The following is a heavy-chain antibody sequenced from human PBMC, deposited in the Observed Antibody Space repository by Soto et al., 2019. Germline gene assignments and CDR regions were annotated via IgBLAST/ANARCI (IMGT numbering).Heavy chain of an antibody. V-gene: IGHV4-38-2*02. D-gene: IGHD6-19*01. CDR3: AKAHAMVVAGSTFDY. Sequence: PSETLSLTCTVSGYSISSGSYWVWIRQRPGKGPEWIASIYHGGTTFYNPSLNSRVTVSVDKSNKQFSLKLRSVTAADTAVYYCAKAHAMVVAGSTFDYWGHGTLVT. CDR1: GYSISSGSY. CDR2: IYHGGTT. J-gene: IGHJ4*01.